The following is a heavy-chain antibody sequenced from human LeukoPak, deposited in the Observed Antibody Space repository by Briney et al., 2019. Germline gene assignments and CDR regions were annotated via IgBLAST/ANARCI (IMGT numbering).Heavy chain of an antibody. Sequence: SGTLSLTCAVSGGSISSSNWWSWVRQPPGKGLEWIGEIYHSGSTNYNPSLKSRVTISVDKSKNQFSLKLSSVTAADTAVYYCARTTEGYCRGRSCYSYYYYMDVWGKGTTVTVSS. J-gene: IGHJ6*03. V-gene: IGHV4-4*02. CDR3: ARTTEGYCRGRSCYSYYYYMDV. CDR1: GGSISSSNW. CDR2: IYHSGST. D-gene: IGHD2-15*01.